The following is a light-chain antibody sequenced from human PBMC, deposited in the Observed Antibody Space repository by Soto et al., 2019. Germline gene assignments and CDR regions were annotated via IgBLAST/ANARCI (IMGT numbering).Light chain of an antibody. Sequence: DIQLTQSPSFLSASVGARVTITCRASQALSNYLAWYQQKPGKAPDLLIYSASTLQSGVPSRFSGSGSETEFTLTIRALQPEDFATYYCQQLSRYPLTFGGGTKVDIK. V-gene: IGKV1-9*01. J-gene: IGKJ4*01. CDR1: QALSNY. CDR3: QQLSRYPLT. CDR2: SAS.